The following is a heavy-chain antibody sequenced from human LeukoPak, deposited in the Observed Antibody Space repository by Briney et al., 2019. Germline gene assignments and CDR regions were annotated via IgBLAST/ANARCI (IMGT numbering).Heavy chain of an antibody. D-gene: IGHD2-2*01. CDR3: ARDLGDIVVVPAAAIDY. Sequence: GASVKVSCKASGYTFTSYGISWVRQAPGQGLEWMGWISAYNGNTNYAQKLQGRVTMTTDTSTSTAYMELRSLRSDDTAVYYCARDLGDIVVVPAAAIDYWGQGTLVTVSS. V-gene: IGHV1-18*01. CDR1: GYTFTSYG. CDR2: ISAYNGNT. J-gene: IGHJ4*02.